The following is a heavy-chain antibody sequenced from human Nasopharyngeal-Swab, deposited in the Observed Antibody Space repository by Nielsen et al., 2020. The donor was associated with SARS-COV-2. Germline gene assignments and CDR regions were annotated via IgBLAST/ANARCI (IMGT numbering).Heavy chain of an antibody. V-gene: IGHV1-69*13. CDR2: IITIFGTA. CDR1: GDTFSSYA. Sequence: SVKVSCKASGDTFSSYAISWVRQAPGQGLEWMGGIITIFGTANYAQKFQGRVTITADESTSTAYMELSSLRSEDTAVYYCTTQLGDAFDIWGQGTMVTVSS. J-gene: IGHJ3*02. CDR3: TTQLGDAFDI. D-gene: IGHD6-6*01.